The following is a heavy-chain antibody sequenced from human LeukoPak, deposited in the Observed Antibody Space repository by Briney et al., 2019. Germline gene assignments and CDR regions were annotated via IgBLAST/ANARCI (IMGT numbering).Heavy chain of an antibody. CDR3: ARHFGAPNFWSESTFDP. D-gene: IGHD3-3*01. Sequence: SETLSLTCTVSGGSINSYYWSWIRQPPGKGLEWIGYIYYRGSTKYNPSLKSRVTISLDTPKNQFSLKVSSVTAADTAVYYCARHFGAPNFWSESTFDPWRQGTLVTVSS. J-gene: IGHJ5*02. CDR1: GGSINSYY. V-gene: IGHV4-59*01. CDR2: IYYRGST.